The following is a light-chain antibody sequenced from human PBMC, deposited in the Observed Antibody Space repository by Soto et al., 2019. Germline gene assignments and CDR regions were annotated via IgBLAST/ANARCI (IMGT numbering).Light chain of an antibody. CDR2: AAS. V-gene: IGKV1-39*01. J-gene: IGKJ1*01. CDR1: QRIGSS. CDR3: QQYNGYSTWT. Sequence: DIQMTQSPSSLSASVGARVTITCRASQRIGSSLNWYQQKPGKTPKLLIYAASTLQSGVPSRFSGSGSGTDFTLTISGLQPDDSATYYCQQYNGYSTWTFGQGTTVDIK.